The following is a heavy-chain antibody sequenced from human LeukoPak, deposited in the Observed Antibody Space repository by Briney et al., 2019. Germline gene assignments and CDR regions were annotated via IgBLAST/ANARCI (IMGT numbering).Heavy chain of an antibody. J-gene: IGHJ4*02. Sequence: VKVSCKASGYTFTSYGISWVRQAPGQGLEWMGWISAYNGNTNYAQKLQGRVTMTTDTSTSTAYMELRSLRSDDTAVYYCARGLYYYDSSGYYSFDYWGQGTLVTVSS. CDR3: ARGLYYYDSSGYYSFDY. CDR1: GYTFTSYG. CDR2: ISAYNGNT. D-gene: IGHD3-22*01. V-gene: IGHV1-18*01.